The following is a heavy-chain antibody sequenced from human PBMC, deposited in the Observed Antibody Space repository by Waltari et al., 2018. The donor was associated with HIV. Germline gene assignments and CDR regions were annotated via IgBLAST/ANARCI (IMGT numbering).Heavy chain of an antibody. CDR2: IYSDGSHK. CDR3: ARDRWVASSNWYVDF. D-gene: IGHD6-13*01. Sequence: QVQLVASGGGVVQPGGSLRLSCAASGFRFRKYGRLWVRQTPGRGMEWVAVIYSDGSHKSYTDSIKGRFTVSRDNSKNTLNLQMDGLRADDTGVYYCARDRWVASSNWYVDFWGQGTLVSVSA. J-gene: IGHJ4*02. V-gene: IGHV3-30*19. CDR1: GFRFRKYG.